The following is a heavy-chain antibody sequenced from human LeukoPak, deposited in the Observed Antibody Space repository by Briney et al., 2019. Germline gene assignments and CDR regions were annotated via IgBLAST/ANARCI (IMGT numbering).Heavy chain of an antibody. V-gene: IGHV3-48*03. J-gene: IGHJ4*02. Sequence: GGSLRLSCAASGFTFSSYEMNWVRQAPGKGLEWVSYISSSGSTIYCADSVKGRFTISRDNAKNSLYLQMNSLRAEDTAVYYCARDWGQGMLWFGGGQGTLVTVSS. CDR2: ISSSGSTI. CDR3: ARDWGQGMLWFG. CDR1: GFTFSSYE. D-gene: IGHD3-10*01.